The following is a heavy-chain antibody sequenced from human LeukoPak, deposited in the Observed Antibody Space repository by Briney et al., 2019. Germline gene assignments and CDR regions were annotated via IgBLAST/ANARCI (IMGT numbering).Heavy chain of an antibody. J-gene: IGHJ6*02. CDR3: ATAAAPYYYYYYGMDV. CDR2: IYSGGNT. CDR1: GFTVSSKY. D-gene: IGHD6-25*01. V-gene: IGHV3-53*01. Sequence: GSLRLPCAASGFTVSSKYISWVRQAPGKGLEWVSVIYSGGNTYYADSVQGRFTISRDNSMNTLYLQMNSLRAEDTAVYYCATAAAPYYYYYYGMDVWGQGTTVTVSS.